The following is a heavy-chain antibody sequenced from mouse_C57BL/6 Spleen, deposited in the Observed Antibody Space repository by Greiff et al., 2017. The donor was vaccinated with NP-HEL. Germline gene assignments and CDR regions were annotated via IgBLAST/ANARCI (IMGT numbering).Heavy chain of an antibody. CDR3: AIIYYGNYAVGDY. CDR2: IHPNSGST. J-gene: IGHJ2*01. Sequence: QVQLQQSGAELVKPGASVKLSCKASGYTFTSYWMHWVKQRPGQGLEWIGMIHPNSGSTNYNEKFKSKATLTVDKSSSTAYMQLSSLTSEDSAVYYCAIIYYGNYAVGDYWGQGTTLTVSS. D-gene: IGHD2-1*01. CDR1: GYTFTSYW. V-gene: IGHV1-64*01.